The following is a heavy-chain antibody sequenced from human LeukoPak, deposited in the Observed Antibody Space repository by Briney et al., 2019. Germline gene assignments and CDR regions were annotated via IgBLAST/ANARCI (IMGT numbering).Heavy chain of an antibody. CDR2: IYYSGST. V-gene: IGHV4-39*01. CDR1: GNSIRSSSYY. CDR3: ARAGYGDYKLDY. Sequence: SETLSLTCTVSGNSIRSSSYYWGWIRQSPEKGLEWIGSIYYSGSTYYSASFKSRVTISVDTSQNQFSLKLSSVTAADTAVYYCARAGYGDYKLDYWGQGTLVTVSS. D-gene: IGHD4-17*01. J-gene: IGHJ4*02.